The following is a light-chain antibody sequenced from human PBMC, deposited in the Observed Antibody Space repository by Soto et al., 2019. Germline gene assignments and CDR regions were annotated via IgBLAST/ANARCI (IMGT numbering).Light chain of an antibody. V-gene: IGLV1-40*01. CDR1: SSNIGSFYD. CDR2: GDN. J-gene: IGLJ2*01. CDR3: QSYNNSLSHVV. Sequence: QSVLTQPPSVSGAPGQRVTIPCTGSSSNIGSFYDVHWYQQLPGTVPKLLIYGDNNRPSGVPDRFSGSKSGTSASLAITGLQPEDEADYYCQSYNNSLSHVVFGGGTKLTVL.